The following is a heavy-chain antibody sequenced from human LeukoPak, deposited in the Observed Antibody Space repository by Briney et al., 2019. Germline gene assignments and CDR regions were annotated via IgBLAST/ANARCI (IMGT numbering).Heavy chain of an antibody. CDR3: ARDRSSSDYYGSGSLNYFDY. CDR2: ISAYNGNT. CDR1: GYTLTSYG. Sequence: ASVKVSCKASGYTLTSYGISWVRQAPGQGLEWMGWISAYNGNTNYAQKLQGRVTMTTDTSTSTAYMELRSLRSDDTAVYYCARDRSSSDYYGSGSLNYFDYWGQGTLVTVSS. V-gene: IGHV1-18*01. J-gene: IGHJ4*02. D-gene: IGHD3-10*01.